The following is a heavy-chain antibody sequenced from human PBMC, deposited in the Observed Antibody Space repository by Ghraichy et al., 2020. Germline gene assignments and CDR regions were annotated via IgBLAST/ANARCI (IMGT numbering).Heavy chain of an antibody. CDR1: GFTFSTYA. J-gene: IGHJ6*02. V-gene: IGHV3-23*01. Sequence: GGSLRLSCAASGFTFSTYAMRWFRQAPGKGSEWVSAITSSGTSTYYGDSVKGRFTVSRDNSRNTLYLQMNSLRAEDTAVYYCSKAYTAMSYSMDVWGQGTTVIVSS. CDR3: SKAYTAMSYSMDV. D-gene: IGHD5-18*01. CDR2: ITSSGTST.